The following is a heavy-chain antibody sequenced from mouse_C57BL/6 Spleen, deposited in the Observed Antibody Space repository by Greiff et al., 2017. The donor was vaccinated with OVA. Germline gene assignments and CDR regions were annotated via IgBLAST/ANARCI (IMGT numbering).Heavy chain of an antibody. D-gene: IGHD4-1*01. CDR3: ARDLNWDYYAMDY. Sequence: EVKLQESGGGLVKPGGSLKLSCAASRFTFSSYAMSWVRQTPEKRLEWVATISDGGSYTYYPDNVKGRFTISRDNAKNNLYLQMSHLKSEDTAMYYCARDLNWDYYAMDYWGQGTSVTVSS. CDR1: RFTFSSYA. CDR2: ISDGGSYT. J-gene: IGHJ4*01. V-gene: IGHV5-4*01.